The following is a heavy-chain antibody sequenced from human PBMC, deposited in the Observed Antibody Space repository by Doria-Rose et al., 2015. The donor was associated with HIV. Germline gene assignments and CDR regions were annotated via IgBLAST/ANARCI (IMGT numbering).Heavy chain of an antibody. CDR2: INHSGST. V-gene: IGHV4-34*01. Sequence: QVQLQESDAGLVKPSETLSLTCAVFGGSFSGYYWSWIRQPPGKGLEWIGEINHSGSTNYKTSLKSRVTITLDTSKNLFSLKLSSVTAADTAVYYCARGLLRGGWNDVDYYYGMDVWGQGTTATVSS. CDR3: ARGLLRGGWNDVDYYYGMDV. CDR1: GGSFSGYY. D-gene: IGHD1-1*01. J-gene: IGHJ6*02.